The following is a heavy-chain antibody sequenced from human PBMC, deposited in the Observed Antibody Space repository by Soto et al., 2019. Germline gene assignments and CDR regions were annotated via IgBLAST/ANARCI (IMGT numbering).Heavy chain of an antibody. D-gene: IGHD5-18*01. CDR2: ISYDGSNK. CDR3: AVYSDGPDAFDI. CDR1: GFTFSSYG. Sequence: QVQLVESGGGVVQPGRSLRLSCAASGFTFSSYGMHWVRQAPGKGLEWVAVISYDGSNKYYADSVKGRFTISRDNSKNTLYLQMNSLRAEDTAVYYCAVYSDGPDAFDIWGQGTMVTVSS. V-gene: IGHV3-30*03. J-gene: IGHJ3*02.